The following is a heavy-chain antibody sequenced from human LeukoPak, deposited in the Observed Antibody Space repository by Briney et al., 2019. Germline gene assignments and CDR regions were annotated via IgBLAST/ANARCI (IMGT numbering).Heavy chain of an antibody. CDR1: GYSISSGYY. J-gene: IGHJ4*02. V-gene: IGHV4-38-2*02. Sequence: SETLSLTCIVSGYSISSGYYWGWIRQPPGKGLEWIGSIYHSGNTYYNPSLKGRVTISLDTSKNQFSLKLSSVTAADTAVYYCARQTGSGLFILPGGQGTLVTVSS. D-gene: IGHD3/OR15-3a*01. CDR3: ARQTGSGLFILP. CDR2: IYHSGNT.